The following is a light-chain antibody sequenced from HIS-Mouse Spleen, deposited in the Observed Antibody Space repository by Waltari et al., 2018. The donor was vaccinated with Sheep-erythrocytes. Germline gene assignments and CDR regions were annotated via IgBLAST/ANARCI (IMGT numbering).Light chain of an antibody. V-gene: IGKV2-30*01. CDR2: KVS. CDR3: MQGTHWLYT. J-gene: IGKJ2*01. CDR1: QSLVYSDGNTY. Sequence: DVVMTQSPLSLPVTLGQPASISCRSSQSLVYSDGNTYLNRLQQRPGQSPRRLIYKVSNRDSGVPDRFSGSGSGTDFTLKISRVEAEDVGVYYCMQGTHWLYTFGQGTKLEIK.